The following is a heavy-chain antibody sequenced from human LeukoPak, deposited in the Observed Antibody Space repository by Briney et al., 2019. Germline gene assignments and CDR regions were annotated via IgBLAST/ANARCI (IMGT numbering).Heavy chain of an antibody. J-gene: IGHJ5*02. V-gene: IGHV1-8*01. CDR1: GYIFTSYD. Sequence: WASVKVSCKASGYIFTSYDMNWVRQATGQGLEWMGWMNPKSGNTGYAQKFQGRVTMTRNTSINTAYMELSSLSSEDTAVYYCARSPGNLYNWFDPWGQGTLVTVSS. CDR2: MNPKSGNT. CDR3: ARSPGNLYNWFDP.